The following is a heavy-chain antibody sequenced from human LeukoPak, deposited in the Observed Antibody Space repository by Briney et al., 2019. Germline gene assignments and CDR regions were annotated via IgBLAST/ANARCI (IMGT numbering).Heavy chain of an antibody. V-gene: IGHV1-69*06. J-gene: IGHJ6*03. D-gene: IGHD5-18*01. Sequence: ASVKVSCKASGYTFTSYGMNWVRQAPGQGLEWMGGIIPIFGTANYAQKFQGRVTITADKSTSTAYMELSSLISDDTAVYYCARVDTVNYYYYMDVWGKGTPVTVSS. CDR2: IIPIFGTA. CDR1: GYTFTSYG. CDR3: ARVDTVNYYYYMDV.